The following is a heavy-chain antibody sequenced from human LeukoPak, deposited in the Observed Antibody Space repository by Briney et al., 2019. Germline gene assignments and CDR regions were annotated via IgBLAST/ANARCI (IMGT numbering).Heavy chain of an antibody. J-gene: IGHJ5*02. CDR2: ISAYNGNT. V-gene: IGHV1-18*01. CDR3: ARDLIAVRPGWFDP. D-gene: IGHD6-6*01. CDR1: GYTFTTYG. Sequence: ASVKVSCKASGYTFTTYGISWVRLAPGQGLEWMGWISAYNGNTNYAQQFQGRVTMATDTSMSTAYMELRSLRSDDTAVYYCARDLIAVRPGWFDPWGQGSLVTVSS.